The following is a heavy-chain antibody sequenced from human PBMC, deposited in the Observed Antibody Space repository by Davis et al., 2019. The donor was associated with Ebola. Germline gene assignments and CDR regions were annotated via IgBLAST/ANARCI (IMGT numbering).Heavy chain of an antibody. CDR2: INHSGST. CDR1: GGSFSGYY. J-gene: IGHJ6*04. V-gene: IGHV4-34*01. D-gene: IGHD1-26*01. Sequence: SETLSLTCAVYGGSFSGYYWSWIRQPPGKGLEWIGEINHSGSTNYNPSLKSRVTISVDTSKNQFSLKLSSVTAADTAVYYCARDVGVPLMDVWGKGTTVTVSS. CDR3: ARDVGVPLMDV.